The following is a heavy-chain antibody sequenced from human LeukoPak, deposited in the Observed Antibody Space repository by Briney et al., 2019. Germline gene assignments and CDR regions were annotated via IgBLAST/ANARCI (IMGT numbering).Heavy chain of an antibody. CDR3: ARGVKAET. CDR2: IYYSGSA. Sequence: SETLSLTCTVSGDSVSSSYWNWIRQPPGKGLEWIAYIYYSGSANYNPSLKSRVTISVDTSKNQFSLKLSSVTAADTAVYYCARGVKAETWGQGTLVTVSS. D-gene: IGHD2-15*01. CDR1: GDSVSSSY. V-gene: IGHV4-59*02. J-gene: IGHJ5*02.